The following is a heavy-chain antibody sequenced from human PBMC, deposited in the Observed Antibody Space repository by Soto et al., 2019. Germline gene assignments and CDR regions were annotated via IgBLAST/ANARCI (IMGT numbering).Heavy chain of an antibody. V-gene: IGHV1-46*01. Sequence: QVQLXQSXXXXXXPGASVKVSCKAXGYTFTHYYMHWVRQAPXXGLEWMGIINPNGGSTTYAQRFRAGFTMTRDTSTSTVYMELSSLRSEDSAVYYCATSVNSAMAFDYWGQGTLVTVSS. J-gene: IGHJ4*02. CDR2: INPNGGST. CDR1: GYTFTHYY. D-gene: IGHD5-18*01. CDR3: ATSVNSAMAFDY.